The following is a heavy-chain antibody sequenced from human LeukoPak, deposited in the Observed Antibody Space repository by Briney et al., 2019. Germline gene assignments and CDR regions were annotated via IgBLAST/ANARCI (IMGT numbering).Heavy chain of an antibody. V-gene: IGHV1-18*01. CDR1: GYTFSNYG. Sequence: ASVKVSCKSSGYTFSNYGVTWVRQAPGQGLGWMGWISIYNGNTKYAQKFQGRITMTTDTSTSTAYMELRRLRFDDTAMYYCARGDSLYHYGMDVWGQGTSVTVSS. D-gene: IGHD3-16*02. CDR2: ISIYNGNT. CDR3: ARGDSLYHYGMDV. J-gene: IGHJ6*02.